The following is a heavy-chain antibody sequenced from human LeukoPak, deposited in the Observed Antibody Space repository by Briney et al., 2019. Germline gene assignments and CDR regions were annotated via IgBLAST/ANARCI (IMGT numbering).Heavy chain of an antibody. Sequence: GGSLRLSCAASGFTVSSNYMSWVRQAPGKGLEWVSVIYSGGSTYYADSVKGRFTISRDNSKNTLYLQMNSLRAEDTAVYYCARQRYYYDSSDSWFDPWGQGTQVTVSS. CDR2: IYSGGST. V-gene: IGHV3-53*01. D-gene: IGHD3-22*01. CDR3: ARQRYYYDSSDSWFDP. CDR1: GFTVSSNY. J-gene: IGHJ5*02.